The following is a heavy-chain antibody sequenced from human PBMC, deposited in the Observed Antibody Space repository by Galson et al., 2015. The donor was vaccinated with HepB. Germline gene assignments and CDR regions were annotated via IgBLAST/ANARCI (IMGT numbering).Heavy chain of an antibody. V-gene: IGHV4-59*01. J-gene: IGHJ2*01. CDR3: ARDSFYGYFWYFDL. CDR1: GGSISSYY. D-gene: IGHD5-18*01. Sequence: SETLSLTCTVSGGSISSYYWSWIRQPPGKGLEWIGYIYYSGSTNYNPSLKSRVTISVDTSKNQFSLKLSSVTAADTAVYYCARDSFYGYFWYFDLWGRGTLVTVSS. CDR2: IYYSGST.